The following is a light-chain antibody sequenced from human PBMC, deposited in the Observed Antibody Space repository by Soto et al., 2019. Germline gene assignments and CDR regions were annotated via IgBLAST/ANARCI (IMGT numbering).Light chain of an antibody. J-gene: IGKJ4*01. Sequence: EIVMTQPPATLSVSPGERATLSCRASQSVSSNLAWYQQKPGQAPRLLIYGASTRATGIPARFSGSGSGTELPITISSLQSEDFAVYYCQQYNNWPPLTFGGGTKVEIK. V-gene: IGKV3-15*01. CDR3: QQYNNWPPLT. CDR2: GAS. CDR1: QSVSSN.